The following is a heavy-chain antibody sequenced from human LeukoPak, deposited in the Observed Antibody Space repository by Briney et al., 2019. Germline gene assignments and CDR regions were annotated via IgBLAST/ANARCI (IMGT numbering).Heavy chain of an antibody. D-gene: IGHD2-2*01. J-gene: IGHJ4*02. CDR2: ISSSGSTK. V-gene: IGHV3-48*03. CDR3: ARGRAADQLLWYFDY. CDR1: GFTFSSYE. Sequence: GGSLRLSCAASGFTFSSYEMNWVRKAPGKGLEWVSSISSSGSTKYYADSVKGRFTISRDNAKNSLYLQMNSLRADDTAVYYCARGRAADQLLWYFDYWGQGTLVTVSS.